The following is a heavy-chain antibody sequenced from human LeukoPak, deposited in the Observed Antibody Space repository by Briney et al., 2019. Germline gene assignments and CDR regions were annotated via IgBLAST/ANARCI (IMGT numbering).Heavy chain of an antibody. Sequence: GGSLRLSCAASGFTFSSYGMHWVRQAPGKGLEWVAVIWYDGSNKYCADSVKGRFSISRDNSKNTLYLQMNSLRAEDTAVYYCATDYDYGGDTDYWGQGTLVTVSS. CDR1: GFTFSSYG. J-gene: IGHJ4*02. V-gene: IGHV3-33*01. CDR3: ATDYDYGGDTDY. D-gene: IGHD4-23*01. CDR2: IWYDGSNK.